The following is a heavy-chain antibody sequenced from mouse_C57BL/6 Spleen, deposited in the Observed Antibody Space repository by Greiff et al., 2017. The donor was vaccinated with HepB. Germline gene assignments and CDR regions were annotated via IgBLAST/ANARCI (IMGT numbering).Heavy chain of an antibody. V-gene: IGHV1-7*01. CDR2: INPSSGYS. Sequence: VQLQQSGAELAKPGASVKLSCKASCYTFTSYWMHWVKQSPGQGLEWIGYINPSSGYSKYIQKFKDKATLTADKSSSTAYMQLSSLNYEDSAVYYCARWGPYAMDCWGQGAAVTVSS. J-gene: IGHJ4*01. CDR3: ARWGPYAMDC. CDR1: CYTFTSYW.